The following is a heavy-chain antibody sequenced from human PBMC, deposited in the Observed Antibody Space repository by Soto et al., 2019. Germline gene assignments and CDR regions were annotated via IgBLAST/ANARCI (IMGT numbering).Heavy chain of an antibody. CDR2: ICYDGSNN. CDR1: GFTFSSYG. J-gene: IGHJ6*02. Sequence: QVQLVESGGGVVQPGRSLRLSCAASGFTFSSYGMHWVRQAQGKGLEWVAVICYDGSNNYYADSVKGRFTISRVNSKNTLYLQINSLSAEDTGVYYCARDTLGGMHVWGQGTTVTVSS. D-gene: IGHD7-27*01. V-gene: IGHV3-33*01. CDR3: ARDTLGGMHV.